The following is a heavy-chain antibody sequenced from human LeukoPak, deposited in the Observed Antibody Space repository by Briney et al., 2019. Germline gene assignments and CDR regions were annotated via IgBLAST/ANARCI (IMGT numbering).Heavy chain of an antibody. CDR1: GFTVSNNY. J-gene: IGHJ3*02. D-gene: IGHD3-22*01. CDR2: ISWNSGSI. V-gene: IGHV3-9*01. CDR3: AKDILYYYDSSGYHAFDI. Sequence: PGGSLRLSCAASGFTVSNNYMIWVRQAPGKGLEWVSGISWNSGSIGYADSVKGRFTISRDNAKNSLYLQMNSLRAEDTALYYCAKDILYYYDSSGYHAFDIWGQGTMVTVSS.